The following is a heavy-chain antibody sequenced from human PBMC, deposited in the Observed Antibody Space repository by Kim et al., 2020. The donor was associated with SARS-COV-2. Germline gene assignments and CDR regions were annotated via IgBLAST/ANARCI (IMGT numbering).Heavy chain of an antibody. CDR2: INHSGST. CDR3: ARAYRDCSGGSCYLSTQSNWFDP. Sequence: SETLSLTCAVYGGSFSGYYWSWIRQPPGKGLEWIGEINHSGSTNYNPSLKSRVTISVDTSKNQFSLKLSSVTAADTAVYYCARAYRDCSGGSCYLSTQSNWFDPWGQGTLVTVSS. D-gene: IGHD2-15*01. CDR1: GGSFSGYY. J-gene: IGHJ5*02. V-gene: IGHV4-34*01.